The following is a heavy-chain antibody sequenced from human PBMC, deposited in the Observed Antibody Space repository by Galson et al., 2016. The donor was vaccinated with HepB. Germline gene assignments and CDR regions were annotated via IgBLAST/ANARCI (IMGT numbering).Heavy chain of an antibody. J-gene: IGHJ3*01. Sequence: SLRLSCAASGFTFDAYFMNWVRQAPGKGLEWIASIIWSNNYMYYADSVKGRFTISRDNAKNSLYLQMDSLRVEDTAVYYCAKELSGAGFDVWGQGTMVTVSS. CDR3: AKELSGAGFDV. D-gene: IGHD6-19*01. CDR1: GFTFDAYF. V-gene: IGHV3-21*01. CDR2: IIWSNNYM.